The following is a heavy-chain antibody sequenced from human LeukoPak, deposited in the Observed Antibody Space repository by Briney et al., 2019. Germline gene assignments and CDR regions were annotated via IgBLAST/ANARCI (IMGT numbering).Heavy chain of an antibody. CDR1: GGSINSYY. CDR2: ISYSGYT. V-gene: IGHV4-59*08. Sequence: SETLSLTCTVSGGSINSYYWSWIRQPPGKGLERIGYISYSGYTHYSPSLQSRVTISVDTSKNQFSLRLSSVTAADTAVYYCARHIAIGGTCLHYWGQGTPVTVSS. J-gene: IGHJ4*02. D-gene: IGHD2/OR15-2a*01. CDR3: ARHIAIGGTCLHY.